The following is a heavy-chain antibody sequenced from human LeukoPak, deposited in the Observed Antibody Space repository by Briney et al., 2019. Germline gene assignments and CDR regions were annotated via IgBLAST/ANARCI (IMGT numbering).Heavy chain of an antibody. D-gene: IGHD3-10*01. CDR1: GGAISSYY. CDR3: ARVEYYGSGYYYYGMDV. CDR2: SYYSGST. J-gene: IGHJ6*02. Sequence: PSETLSLTCTVSGGAISSYYWSWIRQPPGKGLEGIGYSYYSGSTNYNPSLKSRVTISVDTSKNQFSLKLSSVTAADTAVYYCARVEYYGSGYYYYGMDVWGQGTTVTVSS. V-gene: IGHV4-59*01.